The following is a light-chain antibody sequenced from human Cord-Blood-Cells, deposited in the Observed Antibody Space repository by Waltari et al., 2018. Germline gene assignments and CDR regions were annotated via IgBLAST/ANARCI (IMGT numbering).Light chain of an antibody. CDR3: QQYNNWIT. J-gene: IGKJ5*01. CDR2: GAS. CDR1: QSVSSN. Sequence: EIVMTQSPSTLSVSPGERATLSCRASQSVSSNLAWYQQKPGQAPRLLIYGASTRATGIPARFSGSWSGTEFTLTISSLQSEDFAVYYCQQYNNWITFDQGTRLEIK. V-gene: IGKV3-15*01.